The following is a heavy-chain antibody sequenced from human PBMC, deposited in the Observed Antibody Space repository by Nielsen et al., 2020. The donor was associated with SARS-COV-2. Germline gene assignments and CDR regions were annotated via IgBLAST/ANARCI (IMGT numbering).Heavy chain of an antibody. CDR3: ARAGALSSSWYSMDF. CDR2: IKEDGSEK. D-gene: IGHD6-13*01. J-gene: IGHJ6*02. CDR1: GFTFSSYW. Sequence: GGSLRLSCAASGFTFSSYWMSWVRQAPGKGLEWVANIKEDGSEKYYVDSVKGRFTISRENAKNSLYLQMNSLRAGDTAVYYCARAGALSSSWYSMDFWGQGTTVTVSS. V-gene: IGHV3-7*01.